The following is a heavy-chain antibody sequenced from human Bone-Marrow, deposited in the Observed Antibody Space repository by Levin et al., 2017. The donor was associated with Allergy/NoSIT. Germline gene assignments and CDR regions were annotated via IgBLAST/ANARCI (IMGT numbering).Heavy chain of an antibody. CDR1: GFTFSTYG. CDR3: AKDSSTYGLDV. Sequence: GESLKISCAASGFTFSTYGIHWVRQVPGKGLEWVTVISYDGSDKYSADSVKGRFTISRDNSKNTVYLQMDSLRLDDTAIYYCAKDSSTYGLDVWGQGATVIVSS. J-gene: IGHJ6*02. V-gene: IGHV3-30*18. CDR2: ISYDGSDK.